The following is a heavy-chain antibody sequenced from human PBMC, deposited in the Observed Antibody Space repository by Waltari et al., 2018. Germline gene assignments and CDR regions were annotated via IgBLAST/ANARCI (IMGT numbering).Heavy chain of an antibody. CDR1: GGSFRGYY. CDR3: ARSARFLEWLSPRGYFDY. CDR2: INHSGST. Sequence: QVQLQQWGAGLLKPSETLSLICAVYGGSFRGYYWSWIRQPPGKGLEWIGEINHSGSTNYNPSLKSRVTISVDTPRKHFSLKLSSVTAADTAVYYCARSARFLEWLSPRGYFDYWGQGTLVTVSS. J-gene: IGHJ4*02. D-gene: IGHD3-3*01. V-gene: IGHV4-34*01.